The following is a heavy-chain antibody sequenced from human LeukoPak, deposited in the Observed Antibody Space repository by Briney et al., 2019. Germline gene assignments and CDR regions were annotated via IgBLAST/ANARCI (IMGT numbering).Heavy chain of an antibody. V-gene: IGHV3-23*01. CDR2: ISGSGGST. J-gene: IGHJ6*02. CDR3: ARDVWGSGHPPDGYYYYGMDV. Sequence: AGGSLRLSCAASGFTFSSYAMSWVRQAPGKGLEWVSAISGSGGSTYYADSVKGRFTISRDNSKNTLYLQMNSLRAEDTAVYYCARDVWGSGHPPDGYYYYGMDVWGQGTTVTVSS. CDR1: GFTFSSYA. D-gene: IGHD3-16*01.